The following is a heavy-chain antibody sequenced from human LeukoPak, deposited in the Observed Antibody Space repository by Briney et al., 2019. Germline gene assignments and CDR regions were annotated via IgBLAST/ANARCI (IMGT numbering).Heavy chain of an antibody. J-gene: IGHJ4*02. Sequence: GGSLRLSCATFGFTFSNYAMNWVRQAPGKGLEWVSGISASGDSPYYADSVKGRFTISRDNSKNTLYLQMNGLRAEDTAVYYCAKVYNWNYQLSDYWGQGTLVTVSS. V-gene: IGHV3-23*01. CDR1: GFTFSNYA. D-gene: IGHD1-1*01. CDR3: AKVYNWNYQLSDY. CDR2: ISASGDSP.